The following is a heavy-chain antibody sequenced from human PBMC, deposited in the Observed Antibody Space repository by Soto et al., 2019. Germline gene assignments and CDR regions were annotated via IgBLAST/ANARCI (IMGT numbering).Heavy chain of an antibody. J-gene: IGHJ6*04. Sequence: SETLSLTCTVSGGSISSYYWSWIRQPPGKGLEWIGYIYYSGSTNYNPSLKSRVTISVDTSKNQFSLKLSSVTAADTAVYYCARANYGGNSLYYYYGMDVWGKGTTVTVS. V-gene: IGHV4-59*01. CDR3: ARANYGGNSLYYYYGMDV. D-gene: IGHD4-17*01. CDR2: IYYSGST. CDR1: GGSISSYY.